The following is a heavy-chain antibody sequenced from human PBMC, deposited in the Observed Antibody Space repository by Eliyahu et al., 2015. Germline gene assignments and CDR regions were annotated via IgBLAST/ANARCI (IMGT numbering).Heavy chain of an antibody. Sequence: EVQLVESGGGLVQPGGSLRLSCAAXGFXXXSYXWXWVRQAPGKGLEYVSAISSNGGSTYYANSVKGRFTISRDNSKNTLYLQMGSLRAEDMAVYYCARGYCSGGSCKLDPAKVADFDYWGQGTLVTVSS. CDR3: ARGYCSGGSCKLDPAKVADFDY. CDR1: GFXXXSYX. V-gene: IGHV3-64*01. D-gene: IGHD2-15*01. CDR2: ISSNGGST. J-gene: IGHJ4*02.